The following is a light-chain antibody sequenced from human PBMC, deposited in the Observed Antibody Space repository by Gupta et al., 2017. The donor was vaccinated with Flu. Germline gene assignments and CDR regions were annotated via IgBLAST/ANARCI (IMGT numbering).Light chain of an antibody. CDR1: SSNIGTNY. V-gene: IGLV1-47*01. CDR3: AAWDDSLGGL. CDR2: RNN. J-gene: IGLJ2*01. Sequence: QRFTISCSGSSSNIGTNYVYWYQQFPGTAPKLLIYRNNQRPSGVPDRFSGSKSGTSASLAISGLQSEDEANYYCAAWDDSLGGLFGGGTQLTVL.